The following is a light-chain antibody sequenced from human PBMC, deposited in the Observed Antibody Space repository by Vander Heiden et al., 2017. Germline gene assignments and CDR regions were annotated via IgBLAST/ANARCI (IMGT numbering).Light chain of an antibody. CDR2: AAS. CDR1: QSMSSY. V-gene: IGKV1-39*01. CDR3: QQSDRKRT. J-gene: IGKJ5*01. Sequence: DNQLTQSPSSLSASVGDRVTLTCRASQSMSSYLNWYQQKPGKAPKRLIYAASSLQSGVPSRLSGSGSGTDFTLVISSLQPEDFATYYCQQSDRKRTFGQGTRLEMK.